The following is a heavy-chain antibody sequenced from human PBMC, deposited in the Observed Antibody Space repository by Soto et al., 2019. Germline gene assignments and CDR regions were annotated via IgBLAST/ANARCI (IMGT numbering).Heavy chain of an antibody. CDR2: IYYSGST. J-gene: IGHJ4*02. V-gene: IGHV4-30-4*01. CDR3: ARKYYDFWSGYYTANPFDY. CDR1: GGSISGGDYY. Sequence: SETLSLTCTVSGGSISGGDYYWSWIRQPPGKGLEWIGYIYYSGSTYYNPSLKSRVTISVDTSKNQFSLKLSSVTAADTAVYYCARKYYDFWSGYYTANPFDYWGQGTLVTVSS. D-gene: IGHD3-3*01.